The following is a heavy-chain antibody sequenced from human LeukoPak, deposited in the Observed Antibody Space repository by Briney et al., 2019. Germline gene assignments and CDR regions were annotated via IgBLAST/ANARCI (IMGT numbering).Heavy chain of an antibody. CDR3: ARHNDYGDYVDWFDP. CDR1: GYSFTGYW. V-gene: IGHV5-51*01. Sequence: GESLKISCKGSGYSFTGYWIGWVRQMPGKGLEWMGIIYPGDSDTRYSPSFQGQVTISADKSISTAYLQWSSLKASDTAMYYCARHNDYGDYVDWFDPWGQGTLVTVSS. CDR2: IYPGDSDT. D-gene: IGHD4-17*01. J-gene: IGHJ5*02.